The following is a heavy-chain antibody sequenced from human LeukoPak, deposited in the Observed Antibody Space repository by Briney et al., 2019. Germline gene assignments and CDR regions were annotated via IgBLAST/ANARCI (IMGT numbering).Heavy chain of an antibody. J-gene: IGHJ4*02. D-gene: IGHD3-3*02. CDR2: ISSSGSTI. CDR3: AKMGPSAIHFPFDY. CDR1: GFTFSDYY. V-gene: IGHV3-11*01. Sequence: PGGSLRLSCAASGFTFSDYYMSWIRQAPGKGLEWVSYISSSGSTIYYADSVKGRFTISRDNSKNTLYLQMNSLRAEDTAVYYCAKMGPSAIHFPFDYWGQGTLVTVSS.